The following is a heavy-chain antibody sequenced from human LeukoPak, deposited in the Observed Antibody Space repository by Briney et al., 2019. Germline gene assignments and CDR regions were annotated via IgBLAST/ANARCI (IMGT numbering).Heavy chain of an antibody. CDR2: INHSGST. CDR1: GGSFSGCY. D-gene: IGHD3-22*01. Sequence: SETLSLTCAVYGGSFSGCYWSWIRQPPGKGLEWIGEINHSGSTNYNPSLKSRVTISVDTSKNQFSLKLSSVTAADTAVYYCARGPRTYYYDSSGYYYQGAFDIWGQGTMVTVSS. CDR3: ARGPRTYYYDSSGYYYQGAFDI. V-gene: IGHV4-34*01. J-gene: IGHJ3*02.